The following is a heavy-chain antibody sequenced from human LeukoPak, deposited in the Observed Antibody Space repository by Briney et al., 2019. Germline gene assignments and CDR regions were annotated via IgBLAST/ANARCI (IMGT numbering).Heavy chain of an antibody. D-gene: IGHD6-19*01. V-gene: IGHV3-66*01. Sequence: GGSLGLSCAASEFTVSTNYMTWVRQAPGKGLEWVSIIYSTGGKYYADSVKGRFTISRDNSKHTLYLQMNSLRGDDTAVYYCARGSDGWFAFDHWGQGILVTVSS. J-gene: IGHJ4*02. CDR3: ARGSDGWFAFDH. CDR2: IYSTGGK. CDR1: EFTVSTNY.